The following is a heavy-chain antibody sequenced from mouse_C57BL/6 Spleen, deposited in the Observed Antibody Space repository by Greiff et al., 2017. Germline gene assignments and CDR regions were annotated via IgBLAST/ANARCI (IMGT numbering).Heavy chain of an antibody. V-gene: IGHV1-54*01. CDR2: INPGRGGT. CDR3: ARYGNFMDY. J-gene: IGHJ4*01. CDR1: GYAFTNYL. D-gene: IGHD2-1*01. Sequence: QVQLQQSGAELVRPGTSVKVSCKASGYAFTNYLIEWVKQRPGQGLEWIGVINPGRGGTNYNEKFKGKATLTADKSSSTVYMQRSSLTSEDSAVDFCARYGNFMDYWGQGTSVTVSS.